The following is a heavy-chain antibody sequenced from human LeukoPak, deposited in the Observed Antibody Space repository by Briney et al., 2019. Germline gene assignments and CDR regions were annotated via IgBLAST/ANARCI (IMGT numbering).Heavy chain of an antibody. D-gene: IGHD3-10*01. Sequence: GGSLRLSCAASGFTFDDYAMHWVRPAPGKGLEWVSLISGDGGSTYYADSVKGRFTISRDNSKNSLYLQMNSLRTEDTALYYCAKEKIWFGELYYFDYWGQGTLVTVSS. CDR3: AKEKIWFGELYYFDY. CDR2: ISGDGGST. J-gene: IGHJ4*02. CDR1: GFTFDDYA. V-gene: IGHV3-43*02.